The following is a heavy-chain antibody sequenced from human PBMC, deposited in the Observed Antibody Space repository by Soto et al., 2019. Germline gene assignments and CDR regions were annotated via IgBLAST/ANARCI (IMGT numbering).Heavy chain of an antibody. CDR2: IYYSGST. CDR3: ARDDFWSGYSNWFDP. J-gene: IGHJ5*02. D-gene: IGHD3-3*01. CDR1: GGSISSSSYY. V-gene: IGHV4-39*01. Sequence: SETLSLTCTVSGGSISSSSYYWGWIRQPPGKGLEWIGSIYYSGSTYYNPSLKSRVTISVDTSKNQFSLKLISVTAADTAVYYCARDDFWSGYSNWFDPWGQGTLVTVSS.